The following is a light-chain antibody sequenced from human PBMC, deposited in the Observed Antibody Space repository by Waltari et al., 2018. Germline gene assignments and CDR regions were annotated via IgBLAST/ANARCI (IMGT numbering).Light chain of an antibody. V-gene: IGKV1-39*01. CDR3: HQSYKAPQT. CDR2: AAS. Sequence: DIQMTQSPSSLSASVGDRVTITCRASQSISTALSWYLQKPGKAPKLLFYAASLLQDGVPSRFRGSGSGTDFTLTISNLQPEDFATYFCHQSYKAPQTFGGGTRLEIK. CDR1: QSISTA. J-gene: IGKJ4*01.